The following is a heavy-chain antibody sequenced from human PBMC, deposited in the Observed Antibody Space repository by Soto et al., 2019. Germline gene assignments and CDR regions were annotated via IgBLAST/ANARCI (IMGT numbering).Heavy chain of an antibody. J-gene: IGHJ4*02. CDR2: IYWDDDK. CDR1: GFSLSTSGVG. CDR3: ALRDYNDNSFKY. D-gene: IGHD4-4*01. V-gene: IGHV2-5*02. Sequence: QITLKESGPPLVKPTQTLTLTCTFSGFSLSTSGVGVGWIRQPPGKALEWLAVIYWDDDKRYRPSLQSRLTIPKDTSNNQVVLTMTNMHPVDTATYFCALRDYNDNSFKYWGQGTLVSVSS.